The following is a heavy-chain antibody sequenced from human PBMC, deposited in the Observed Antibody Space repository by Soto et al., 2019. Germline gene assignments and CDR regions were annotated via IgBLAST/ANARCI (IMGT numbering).Heavy chain of an antibody. CDR1: GFTFGSYE. V-gene: IGHV3-48*03. Sequence: LRLSCAASGFTFGSYEMNWVRQAPGKGLEWVSYISSSGSTIYNADSVKGRFTISRDNAKNSLYLQMNSLRAEDTAVYYCAREAVVTAAGNDAFDIWGQGTMVTVSS. D-gene: IGHD2-21*02. CDR2: ISSSGSTI. J-gene: IGHJ3*02. CDR3: AREAVVTAAGNDAFDI.